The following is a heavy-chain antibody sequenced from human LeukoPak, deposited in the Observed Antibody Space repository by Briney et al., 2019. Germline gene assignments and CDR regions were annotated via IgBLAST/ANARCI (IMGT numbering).Heavy chain of an antibody. CDR3: ARDNNSWFDP. J-gene: IGHJ5*02. V-gene: IGHV3-74*01. CDR1: GFAFSSYW. CDR2: IKSDGSST. Sequence: TGGSLRLSCAASGFAFSSYWIHWVRQAPGKGLVWVSRIKSDGSSTSYADSVQGRFTISRDNAKNTLYLQMNSLRAEDTAVYYCARDNNSWFDPWGQGTLVTVSS.